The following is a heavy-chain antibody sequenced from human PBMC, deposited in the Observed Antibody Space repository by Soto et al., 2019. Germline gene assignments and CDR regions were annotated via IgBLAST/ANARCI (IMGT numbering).Heavy chain of an antibody. D-gene: IGHD1-1*01. CDR2: INHSGST. J-gene: IGHJ5*02. CDR1: GGSFSGYY. V-gene: IGHV4-34*01. Sequence: PSETLSLTCAVYGGSFSGYYRSWIRQPPGKGLELIGEINHSGSTNYNPSLKSRVTISVDTSKNQFSLKLSSVTAADTAVYYGVRDGTKTLRDWFDPWGQGISVTVSS. CDR3: VRDGTKTLRDWFDP.